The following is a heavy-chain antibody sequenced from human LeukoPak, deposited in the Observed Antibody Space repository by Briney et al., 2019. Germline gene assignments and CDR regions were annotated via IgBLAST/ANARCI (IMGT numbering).Heavy chain of an antibody. Sequence: SETLSLTCTVSGGSISSGGYYWSWIRQHPGKGLEWIGYIYYSGSTYYNPSLKSRVTISVDTSKNQFSLKLSSVTAADTAVYYCARYTVVVPAATIPRGPYFDYWGQGTLVTVSS. V-gene: IGHV4-31*03. CDR2: IYYSGST. CDR3: ARYTVVVPAATIPRGPYFDY. D-gene: IGHD2-2*01. CDR1: GGSISSGGYY. J-gene: IGHJ4*02.